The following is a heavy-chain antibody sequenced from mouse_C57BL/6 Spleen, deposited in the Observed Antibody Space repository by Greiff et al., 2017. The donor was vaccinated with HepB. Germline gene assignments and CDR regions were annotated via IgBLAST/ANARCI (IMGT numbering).Heavy chain of an antibody. D-gene: IGHD2-3*01. V-gene: IGHV5-6*01. CDR1: GFTFSSYG. Sequence: EVQGVESGGDLVKPGGSLKLSCAASGFTFSSYGMSWVRQTPDKRLEWVATISSGGSYTYYPDSVKGRFTISRDNAKNTLYLQMSSLKSEDTAMYYCAREGAIYDGHVGYFDVWGTGTTVTVSS. J-gene: IGHJ1*03. CDR2: ISSGGSYT. CDR3: AREGAIYDGHVGYFDV.